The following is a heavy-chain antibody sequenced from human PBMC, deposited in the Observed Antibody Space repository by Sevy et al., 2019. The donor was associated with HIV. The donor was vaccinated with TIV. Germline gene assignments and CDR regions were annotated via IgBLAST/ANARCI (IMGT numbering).Heavy chain of an antibody. J-gene: IGHJ3*02. Sequence: GESLKISCAASGFTFSIIYMNWVRQSPGKGLEWVGRMKSKTDGGTTYYAAPVKDRFTMSRDDSKNTLYLQMNSLKADDTAVYYCTTVGCPNWAAEAFDIWGQGTMVTVSS. CDR2: MKSKTDGGTT. D-gene: IGHD6-25*01. V-gene: IGHV3-15*01. CDR1: GFTFSIIY. CDR3: TTVGCPNWAAEAFDI.